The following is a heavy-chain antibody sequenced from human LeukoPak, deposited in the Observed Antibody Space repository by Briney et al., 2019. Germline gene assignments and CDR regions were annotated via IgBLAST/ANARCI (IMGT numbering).Heavy chain of an antibody. CDR2: ISYDGSNK. CDR1: GFTFSSYA. V-gene: IGHV3-30-3*01. Sequence: GGSLRLSCAASGFTFSSYAMHWVRQAPGKGLEWVAVISYDGSNKYYADSVKGRFTISRDNSKNTLYLQMNSLRAEDTAVYYCGGSDVWGQGTMVTVSS. J-gene: IGHJ3*01. D-gene: IGHD2-15*01. CDR3: GGSDV.